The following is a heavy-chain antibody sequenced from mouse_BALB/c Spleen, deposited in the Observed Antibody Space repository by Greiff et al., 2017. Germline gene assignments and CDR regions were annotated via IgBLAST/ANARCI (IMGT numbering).Heavy chain of an antibody. D-gene: IGHD1-1*01. CDR3: ARAGYYYDHYFDY. CDR1: GYAFTNYL. Sequence: QVQLQQSGAELVRPGTSVKVSCKASGYAFTNYLIEWVKQRPGQGLEWIGVINPGSGGTNYNEKFKGKATLTADKSSSTAYMQLSSLTSDDSAVYFCARAGYYYDHYFDYWGQGTTLTVSS. CDR2: INPGSGGT. J-gene: IGHJ2*01. V-gene: IGHV1-54*01.